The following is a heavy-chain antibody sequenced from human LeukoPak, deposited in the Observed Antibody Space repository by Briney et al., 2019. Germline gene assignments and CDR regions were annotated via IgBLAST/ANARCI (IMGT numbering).Heavy chain of an antibody. V-gene: IGHV4-4*07. CDR3: ARDSGTTGEVKFDP. J-gene: IGHJ5*02. CDR1: GGSITSYY. D-gene: IGHD3-10*01. Sequence: SETLSLTCTVSGGSITSYYWSWIRQPAGKGLEWIGRIYVTESTTYNPSLQSRVTISIDTSKNQLSLKLTSVTAADTAVYYCARDSGTTGEVKFDPWGQGTLVTVSS. CDR2: IYVTEST.